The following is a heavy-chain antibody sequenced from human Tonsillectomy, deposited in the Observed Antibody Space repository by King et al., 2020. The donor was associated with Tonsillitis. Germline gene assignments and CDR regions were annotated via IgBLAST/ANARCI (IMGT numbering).Heavy chain of an antibody. CDR2: ISSSSSTI. V-gene: IGHV3-48*01. D-gene: IGHD2-15*01. Sequence: VQLVESGGGLVQPGGSLRLSCAASGFTFSSYIMNWVRQAPGKGLAWVAYISSSSSTIYYADSMKGRFTISRDSATNSLFLQMNSLRAEDTAVYYCARDRIDYSYMDVWGKGTTVTVPS. J-gene: IGHJ6*03. CDR3: ARDRIDYSYMDV. CDR1: GFTFSSYI.